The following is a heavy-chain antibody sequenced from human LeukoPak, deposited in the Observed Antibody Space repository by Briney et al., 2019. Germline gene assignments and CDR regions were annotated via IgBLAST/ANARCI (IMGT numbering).Heavy chain of an antibody. CDR1: GFTFSSYA. CDR3: AKGGYCTNGVCYHPFDY. D-gene: IGHD2-8*01. J-gene: IGHJ4*02. V-gene: IGHV3-23*01. Sequence: GGSLRLSCAASGFTFSSYAMRWVRQAPGKGLEWVSAISGSGGSTYYADSVKGRFTISRDNSKNTLYLQMSSLRAEDTAVYYCAKGGYCTNGVCYHPFDYWGQGTLVTVSS. CDR2: ISGSGGST.